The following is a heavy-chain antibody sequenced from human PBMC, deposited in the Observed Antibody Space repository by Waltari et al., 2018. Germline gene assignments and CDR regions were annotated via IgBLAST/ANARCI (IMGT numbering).Heavy chain of an antibody. CDR3: APSQRTAYYDLLPVYYFDY. V-gene: IGHV3-23*01. Sequence: GKGGEGVSAISGSGGSTYYADSVKGLFSISRDNSKNTLSLQMNSLRAPFPAVYYCAPSQRTAYYDLLPVYYFDYWVHLPLVTVSS. CDR2: ISGSGGST. J-gene: IGHJ4*01. D-gene: IGHD3-9*01.